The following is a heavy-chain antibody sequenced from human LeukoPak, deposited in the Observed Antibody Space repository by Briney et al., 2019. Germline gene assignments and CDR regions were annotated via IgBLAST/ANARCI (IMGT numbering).Heavy chain of an antibody. D-gene: IGHD3-22*01. Sequence: VASVKVSCKASGGTFSSYAISWVRQAPGQGLEWMGGIIPIFGTANYAQKFQGRVTITADESTSTAYMELSSLRSEDTAVYYCARSRYYDSSGYYYTNYYYYGMDVWGQGTTVTVS. J-gene: IGHJ6*02. CDR1: GGTFSSYA. V-gene: IGHV1-69*13. CDR3: ARSRYYDSSGYYYTNYYYYGMDV. CDR2: IIPIFGTA.